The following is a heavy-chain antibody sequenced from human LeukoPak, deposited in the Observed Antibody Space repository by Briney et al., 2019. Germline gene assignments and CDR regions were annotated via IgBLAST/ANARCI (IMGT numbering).Heavy chain of an antibody. Sequence: PGGSLRLSCAASGFTFSTYSMNWVRQAPGKGLEWVSSISSSSSYIYYADSVKGRFTISRDNAKNSLYLQMNSLRAEDTAVYYCASSASNYDILTAYWDWGQGTLVTVSS. CDR1: GFTFSTYS. J-gene: IGHJ4*02. CDR3: ASSASNYDILTAYWD. V-gene: IGHV3-21*04. CDR2: ISSSSSYI. D-gene: IGHD3-9*01.